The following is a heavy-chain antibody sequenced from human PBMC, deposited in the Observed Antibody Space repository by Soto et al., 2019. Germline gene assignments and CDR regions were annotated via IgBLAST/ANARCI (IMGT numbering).Heavy chain of an antibody. CDR3: ATARGFYGSDGYGMDV. Sequence: ASVKVSCPVSGYTLTELSMHWVRQAPGKGLEWMGGFDPEDGETIYAQKFQGRVTMTEDTSTDTAYMELSSLRSEDTAVYYCATARGFYGSDGYGMDVWGQGTTVTLAS. J-gene: IGHJ6*02. CDR2: FDPEDGET. V-gene: IGHV1-24*01. CDR1: GYTLTELS. D-gene: IGHD3-10*01.